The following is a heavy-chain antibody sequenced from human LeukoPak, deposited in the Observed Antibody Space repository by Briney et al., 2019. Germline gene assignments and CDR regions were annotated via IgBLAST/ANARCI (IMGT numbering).Heavy chain of an antibody. J-gene: IGHJ5*02. Sequence: SETLSLTCAVSGYSLSSGYYWGWIRQPPGKGLEGIVSIYHSGSTYYNPSLKSRVTISVDTSKNQFSLKLSSVTAADTAVYYCARVEYYYGSGSSRFDPWGQGTQVTVSS. CDR2: IYHSGST. V-gene: IGHV4-38-2*01. CDR1: GYSLSSGYY. CDR3: ARVEYYYGSGSSRFDP. D-gene: IGHD3-10*01.